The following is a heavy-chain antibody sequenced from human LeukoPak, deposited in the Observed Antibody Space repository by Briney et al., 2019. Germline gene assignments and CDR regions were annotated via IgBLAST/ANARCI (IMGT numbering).Heavy chain of an antibody. V-gene: IGHV3-11*01. CDR3: ARDRAYYDSSGLGPDDAFDI. D-gene: IGHD3-22*01. Sequence: GGSLRLSCAASGFTFSDYYMSWIRQAPGKGLEWVSYISSSGSTIYYADSVKGRFTISRDNSKNTLYLQMNSLRAEDTAVYYCARDRAYYDSSGLGPDDAFDIWGQGTMVTVSS. CDR2: ISSSGSTI. J-gene: IGHJ3*02. CDR1: GFTFSDYY.